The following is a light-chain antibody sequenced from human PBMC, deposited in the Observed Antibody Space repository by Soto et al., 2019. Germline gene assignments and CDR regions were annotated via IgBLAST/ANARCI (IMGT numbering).Light chain of an antibody. V-gene: IGKV1-9*01. CDR1: QGISTY. CDR2: AAS. CDR3: QQLNSYPLT. J-gene: IGKJ4*01. Sequence: DIQLTQSPSFLSASVGDRVTITCRASQGISTYLAWYQQKPGKAPKLLIYAASTLQRGVSSRFSGSGSGTEFPLTLSSLQPEDFATYDCQQLNSYPLTFGGGTKVEIK.